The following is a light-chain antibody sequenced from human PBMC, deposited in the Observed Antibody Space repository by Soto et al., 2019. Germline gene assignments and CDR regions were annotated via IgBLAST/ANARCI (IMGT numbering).Light chain of an antibody. V-gene: IGKV1-27*01. CDR2: AAS. CDR3: HKYDSAPRT. Sequence: DIQMTQSPTSLSASIGDRVTITCRASQGIRDSLAWYQQKPGKVPKLLIHAASTLQSGVPSRFSGSGSGTDFTLTISSLQPEDFATYYCHKYDSAPRTFGQGTKVEIK. CDR1: QGIRDS. J-gene: IGKJ1*01.